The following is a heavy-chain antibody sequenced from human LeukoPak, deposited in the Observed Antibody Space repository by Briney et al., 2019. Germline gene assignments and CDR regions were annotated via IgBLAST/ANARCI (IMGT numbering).Heavy chain of an antibody. CDR1: GFTFSSYA. Sequence: PGRSLRLSCAASGFTFSSYAMHCVRQAPGKGLEWVAVISYDGSNKYYADSVKGRFTISRDNSKNTLYLQMNSLRAEDTAVYYCARRVGYCSGGSCYHIDYWGQGTLVTVSS. V-gene: IGHV3-30-3*01. CDR2: ISYDGSNK. D-gene: IGHD2-15*01. J-gene: IGHJ4*02. CDR3: ARRVGYCSGGSCYHIDY.